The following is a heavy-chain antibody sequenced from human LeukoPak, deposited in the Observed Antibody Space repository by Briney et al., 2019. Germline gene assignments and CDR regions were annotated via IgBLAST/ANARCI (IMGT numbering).Heavy chain of an antibody. CDR3: ARRSVVAANPFDY. D-gene: IGHD2-15*01. V-gene: IGHV1-2*02. Sequence: ASVKVSCKASGGTFSSYTISWVRQAPGQGLEWMGWIDPDSGGTDYAQKFQGRVTMTRDTSISTAYMELSRLRSEDTAVYYCARRSVVAANPFDYWGQGTLVTVSS. CDR2: IDPDSGGT. CDR1: GGTFSSYT. J-gene: IGHJ4*02.